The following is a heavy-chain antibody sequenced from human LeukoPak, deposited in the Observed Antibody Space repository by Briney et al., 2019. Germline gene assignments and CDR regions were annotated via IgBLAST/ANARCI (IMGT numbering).Heavy chain of an antibody. V-gene: IGHV1-58*01. CDR3: AGPSRIWLYF. Sequence: GTSVKVSFKSSAFTFYSFAVQMVRQARGQRLEWIGWIVVGSGNTNYAQKFQERVTITRDMSTSTAYMELSSLRSEDTAVYYCAGPSRIWLYFLGQGTLVTVSS. D-gene: IGHD2-15*01. CDR1: AFTFYSFA. J-gene: IGHJ4*02. CDR2: IVVGSGNT.